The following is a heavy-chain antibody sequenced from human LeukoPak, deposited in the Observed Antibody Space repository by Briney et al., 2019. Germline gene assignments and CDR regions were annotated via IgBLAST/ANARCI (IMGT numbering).Heavy chain of an antibody. CDR3: ARVNPKYYYDSSGYYGVVGGYYFDY. CDR1: GFTFSSYW. V-gene: IGHV3-7*01. D-gene: IGHD3-22*01. J-gene: IGHJ4*02. Sequence: GGSLRLSCAASGFTFSSYWMSWVRQAPGKGLEWVANIKQDGSETYYVDSVKGRFTISRDNAKNSLYLQMNSLRAEDTAVYYCARVNPKYYYDSSGYYGVVGGYYFDYWGQGTLVTVSS. CDR2: IKQDGSET.